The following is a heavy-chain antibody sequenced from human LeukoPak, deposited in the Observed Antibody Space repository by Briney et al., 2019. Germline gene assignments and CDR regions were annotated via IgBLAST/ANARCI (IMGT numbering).Heavy chain of an antibody. Sequence: SVKVSCKASGGTFSSYAISCVRQTPGQGLEWMGGIITIFGTANYAQKFRVGVTITADESTSTAYMELSSLRSEDTAVYYCARGEDSSWYNNYWGQGTLVTVSS. J-gene: IGHJ4*02. V-gene: IGHV1-69*01. CDR3: ARGEDSSWYNNY. D-gene: IGHD6-13*01. CDR2: IITIFGTA. CDR1: GGTFSSYA.